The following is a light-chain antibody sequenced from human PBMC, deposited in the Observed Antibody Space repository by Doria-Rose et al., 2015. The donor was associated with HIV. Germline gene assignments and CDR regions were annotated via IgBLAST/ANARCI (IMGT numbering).Light chain of an antibody. CDR2: EVS. CDR1: QSLVNSDGKAY. Sequence: EIVLTQSPLSLSVTPGQPASISCRSSQSLVNSDGKAYLYWYLQKPGQSPQLLIYEVSNRFSGVPDRFSGSGSGTDFTLKISRVEPEDFGVYYCMQTILLPFTFGPGTTVDIK. J-gene: IGKJ3*01. V-gene: IGKV2D-29*02. CDR3: MQTILLPFT.